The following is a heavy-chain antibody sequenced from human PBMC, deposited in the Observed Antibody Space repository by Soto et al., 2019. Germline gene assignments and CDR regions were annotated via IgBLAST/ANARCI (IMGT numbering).Heavy chain of an antibody. D-gene: IGHD1-1*01. CDR2: MNPNSGNT. J-gene: IGHJ4*02. CDR1: GYTFTSYD. V-gene: IGHV1-8*01. CDR3: ARGPTWAGNVDY. Sequence: QVQLVQCGAEVKKPGASVKVSCRASGYTFTSYDINWVRQATGQGLEWMGWMNPNSGNTGYAQKFQGRVTMTRNTSISTAYMELSSLRSEDTAVYYCARGPTWAGNVDYWGQGTLVTVSS.